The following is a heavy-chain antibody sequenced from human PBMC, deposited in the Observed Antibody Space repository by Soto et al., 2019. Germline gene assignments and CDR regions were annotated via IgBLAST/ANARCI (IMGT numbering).Heavy chain of an antibody. V-gene: IGHV3-66*01. D-gene: IGHD5-12*01. Sequence: EVQLVESGGGLVQPGGSLRLSCAASGFSVGDNYMKWVRQAPGKGLEWVSLIYSGGSTFYADSVRGRFTISRDNSKNTLFIQMNNLRVDDTAVYYCARDRGYRWGQGTMVTVSA. J-gene: IGHJ3*01. CDR2: IYSGGST. CDR3: ARDRGYR. CDR1: GFSVGDNY.